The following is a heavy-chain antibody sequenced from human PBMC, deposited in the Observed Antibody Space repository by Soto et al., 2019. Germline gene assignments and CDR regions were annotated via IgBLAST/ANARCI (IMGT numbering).Heavy chain of an antibody. D-gene: IGHD6-19*01. V-gene: IGHV3-23*01. CDR3: AKASGYSSGWCHY. CDR2: ISGVSDTA. Sequence: EVQLLDSGGGLVQPGGSLRLSCAASGFAFSSFAMPWFRQSPGKGLEWVSTISGVSDTADYADSVKGRFTISRENSKNTLYLQMNSRRAEDTAVYFCAKASGYSSGWCHYWGQGTLVTVSS. J-gene: IGHJ4*02. CDR1: GFAFSSFA.